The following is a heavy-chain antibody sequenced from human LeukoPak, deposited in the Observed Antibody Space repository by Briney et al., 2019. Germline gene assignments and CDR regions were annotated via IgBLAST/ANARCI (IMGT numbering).Heavy chain of an antibody. CDR3: AKDFPSQLPYYYDRSGLFDY. Sequence: GGSLRLSCAASGFTFSSYGMHWVRQAPGKGLEWVAVISYDGSNKYYADSVKGRFTISRDNSKNTLYLQMNSLRAEDTAVYYCAKDFPSQLPYYYDRSGLFDYWGQGTLVTVSS. CDR1: GFTFSSYG. CDR2: ISYDGSNK. D-gene: IGHD3-22*01. J-gene: IGHJ4*02. V-gene: IGHV3-30*18.